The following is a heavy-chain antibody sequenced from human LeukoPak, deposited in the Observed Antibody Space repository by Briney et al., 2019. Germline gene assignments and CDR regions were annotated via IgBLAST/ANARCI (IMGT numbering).Heavy chain of an antibody. CDR2: ISGSGGST. CDR1: GFTFSSYA. D-gene: IGHD6-13*01. CDR3: AKASSSWYIGPFDY. Sequence: PGGSLRLSCAVSGFTFSSYAMSWVRQAPGKGLEWVSAISGSGGSTYYADSVKGRFTISRDNSKNTLYLQMNSLRAEDTAVYYCAKASSSWYIGPFDYWGQGTLVTVSS. J-gene: IGHJ4*02. V-gene: IGHV3-23*01.